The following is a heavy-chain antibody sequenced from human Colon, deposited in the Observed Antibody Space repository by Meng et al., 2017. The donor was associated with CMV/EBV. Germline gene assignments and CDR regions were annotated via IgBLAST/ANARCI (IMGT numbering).Heavy chain of an antibody. D-gene: IGHD1-26*01. CDR2: ISISSGYI. J-gene: IGHJ4*02. CDR3: ARCYSGSSYSFDY. Sequence: GESLEISCEASGFDFSTYNMNWVRQAPGKGPEWVASISISSGYIYYADSLKGRFTISRDNAKNSLFLQMNSLGAEDTAVYYCARCYSGSSYSFDYWGQGALVTVSS. V-gene: IGHV3-21*01. CDR1: GFDFSTYN.